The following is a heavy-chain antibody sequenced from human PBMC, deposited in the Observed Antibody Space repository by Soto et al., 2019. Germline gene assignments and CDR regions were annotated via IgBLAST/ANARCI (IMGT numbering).Heavy chain of an antibody. CDR2: IYHSGST. Sequence: SETLSLTCAVSGGSISSGGYSWSWIRQPPGKGLEWIGYIYHSGSTYYNPSLKSRVTISVDRSKNQFSLKLSSVTAADTAVYYCSIGSYQFSIDNPYYYYYYGMDVWGQGTTVTVSS. J-gene: IGHJ6*02. CDR1: GGSISSGGYS. V-gene: IGHV4-30-2*01. CDR3: SIGSYQFSIDNPYYYYYYGMDV. D-gene: IGHD1-1*01.